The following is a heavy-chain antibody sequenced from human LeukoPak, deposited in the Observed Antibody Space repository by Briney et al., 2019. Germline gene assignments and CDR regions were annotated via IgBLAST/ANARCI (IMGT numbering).Heavy chain of an antibody. CDR2: ISTSDGNT. CDR1: GYTFTSYG. J-gene: IGHJ4*02. D-gene: IGHD1-1*01. Sequence: ASVKVSCKTSGYTFTSYGISWVRQAPGQGLEWMGWISTSDGNTNYAEKFQGRVTMTTDSSTSTAFMELRSLTSDDTAVYWCARESNWAYYFDYWGQGTLVTVSS. V-gene: IGHV1-18*01. CDR3: ARESNWAYYFDY.